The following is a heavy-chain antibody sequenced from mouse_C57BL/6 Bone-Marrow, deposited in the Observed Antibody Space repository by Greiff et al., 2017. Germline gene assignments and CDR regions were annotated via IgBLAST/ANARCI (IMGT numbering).Heavy chain of an antibody. CDR1: GYTFTDYY. V-gene: IGHV1-75*01. Sequence: QVQLKQSGPELVKPGASVKISCKASGYTFTDYYINWVKQRPGQGLEWIGWIFPGSGSTYYNEKFKGKATLTVDKSSSTAYMLLSSLTSEDSAVYFCPHYYGSSYWYFDGWGTGTTVTVSS. CDR2: IFPGSGST. CDR3: PHYYGSSYWYFDG. J-gene: IGHJ1*03. D-gene: IGHD1-1*01.